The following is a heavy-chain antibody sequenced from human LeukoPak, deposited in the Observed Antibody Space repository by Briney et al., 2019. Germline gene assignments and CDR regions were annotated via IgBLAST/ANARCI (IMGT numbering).Heavy chain of an antibody. Sequence: QPGRSLRLSCAASGFTFSSYGMHWVRQAPGKGLEWVAVISYDGSNKYYADSVKGRFTISRDNSKNTLYLQMNSLRAEDTAVYYCAKAPGTAGKRGFDYWGQGTLVTVS. D-gene: IGHD6-19*01. CDR1: GFTFSSYG. CDR3: AKAPGTAGKRGFDY. CDR2: ISYDGSNK. V-gene: IGHV3-30*18. J-gene: IGHJ4*02.